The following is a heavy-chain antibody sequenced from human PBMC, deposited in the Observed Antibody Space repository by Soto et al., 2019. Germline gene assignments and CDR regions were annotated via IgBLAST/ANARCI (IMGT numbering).Heavy chain of an antibody. CDR1: GYTFTGNY. J-gene: IGHJ4*02. CDR2: INPTTGDT. CDR3: ARGYCSSIGCSHYFDY. D-gene: IGHD2-2*01. V-gene: IGHV1-2*02. Sequence: ASVEVSCKXSGYTFTGNYMHWVRQAPGQGLEWMALINPTTGDTKYAQKFQGRVTMTWDTAISTAYMELSRLRSDDTAIYFCARGYCSSIGCSHYFDYWGQGTLVTVSS.